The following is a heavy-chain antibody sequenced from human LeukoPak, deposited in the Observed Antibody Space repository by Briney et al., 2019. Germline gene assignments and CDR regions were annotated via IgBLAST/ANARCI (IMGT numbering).Heavy chain of an antibody. J-gene: IGHJ6*02. Sequence: PSETLSLTCTVSGGSISSGGYYWSWIRQHPGKGLEWIGYIYYSGSTYYNPSLKSRVTISVDTSKNQFSLKLSSVTAADTAVYYCARGVRSSSSRYYYYGMDVWGQGTTVTVSS. V-gene: IGHV4-31*03. CDR3: ARGVRSSSSRYYYYGMDV. CDR1: GGSISSGGYY. CDR2: IYYSGST. D-gene: IGHD6-6*01.